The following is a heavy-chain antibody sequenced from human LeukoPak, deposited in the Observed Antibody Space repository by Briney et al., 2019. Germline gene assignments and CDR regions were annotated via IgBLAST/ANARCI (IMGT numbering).Heavy chain of an antibody. CDR3: ARGHFTGPMVTTFGGVIDY. CDR1: GGTFSSYA. D-gene: IGHD3-16*01. J-gene: IGHJ4*02. V-gene: IGHV1-69*15. Sequence: SVKVSCKASGGTFSSYAISWVRQAPGQGLEWMGRIIPIFGTANYAQKFQGRVTITADESTSTAYMELSSLRSEDTAVYYCARGHFTGPMVTTFGGVIDYWGQGTLVTVSS. CDR2: IIPIFGTA.